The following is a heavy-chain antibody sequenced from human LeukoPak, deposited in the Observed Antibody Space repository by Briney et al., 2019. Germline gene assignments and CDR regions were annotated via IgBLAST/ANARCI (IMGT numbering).Heavy chain of an antibody. J-gene: IGHJ4*02. Sequence: SETLSLTCTVSGGSISSYYWSWIRQPPGKGLEWIGHIYTSGNTNSNPSLKSRVTISVDTSKNQFSLKLSSVSAADTAVYYCARQRYSSPPYYFDYWGEGTLVTVSS. CDR2: IYTSGNT. CDR3: ARQRYSSPPYYFDY. D-gene: IGHD6-13*01. CDR1: GGSISSYY. V-gene: IGHV4-4*09.